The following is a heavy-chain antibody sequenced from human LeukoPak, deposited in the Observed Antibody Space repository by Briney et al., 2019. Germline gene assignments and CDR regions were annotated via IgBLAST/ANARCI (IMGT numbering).Heavy chain of an antibody. D-gene: IGHD3-10*01. CDR3: ARVECYYGSGSYCNWFDP. CDR2: ISAYNGNT. CDR1: GYTFTIYG. Sequence: ASVKVSCMASGYTFTIYGISWVRQAPGQGLEWMGWISAYNGNTNYAQKLQGRVTMTTDTSTSTAYMELRSLRSDDTAVYYCARVECYYGSGSYCNWFDPWGQGTLVTVSS. V-gene: IGHV1-18*01. J-gene: IGHJ5*02.